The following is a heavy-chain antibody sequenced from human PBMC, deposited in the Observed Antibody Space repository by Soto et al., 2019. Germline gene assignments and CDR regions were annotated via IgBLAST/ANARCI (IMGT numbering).Heavy chain of an antibody. CDR2: IIPIFGTA. CDR3: ARGGGSNVDYYYGMDV. D-gene: IGHD4-4*01. CDR1: GATISSYA. Sequence: GASVKVSCNASGATISSYAISWVRQAPGQGLEWMGLIIPIFGTANCTQKFQGRVTIRADESTGTAYMELSRLRSEDTAVYYCARGGGSNVDYYYGMDVWGQGTTVTVSS. J-gene: IGHJ6*02. V-gene: IGHV1-69*13.